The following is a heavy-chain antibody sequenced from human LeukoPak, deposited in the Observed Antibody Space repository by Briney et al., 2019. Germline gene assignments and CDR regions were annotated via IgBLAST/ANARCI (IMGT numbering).Heavy chain of an antibody. Sequence: GASVKVSCKASGGTFISYAISWVRQAPGQGLEWMGRIIPILGIANYAQKFQGRATITADKSTSTAYMELSSLRSEDTAVYYCARWGYCSSTSCSDYWGQGTLVTVSS. CDR1: GGTFISYA. V-gene: IGHV1-69*04. J-gene: IGHJ4*02. CDR2: IIPILGIA. D-gene: IGHD2-2*01. CDR3: ARWGYCSSTSCSDY.